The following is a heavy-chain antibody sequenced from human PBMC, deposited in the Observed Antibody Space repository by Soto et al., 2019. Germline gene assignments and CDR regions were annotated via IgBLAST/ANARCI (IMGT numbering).Heavy chain of an antibody. CDR3: AKGYSTGWSEGYFDY. Sequence: HPGGSLRLSCAASGFTFSTYAMGWVRQAPGKGLEWVSSISGTLSTYYADSVKGQFTISRDNSKNTLHLQINSLRPDDTAVYFCAKGYSTGWSEGYFDYWGQGALVTVSA. CDR2: ISGTLST. CDR1: GFTFSTYA. D-gene: IGHD6-19*01. J-gene: IGHJ4*02. V-gene: IGHV3-23*01.